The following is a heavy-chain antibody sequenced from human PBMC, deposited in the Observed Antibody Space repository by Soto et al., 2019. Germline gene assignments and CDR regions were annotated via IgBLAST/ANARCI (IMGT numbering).Heavy chain of an antibody. D-gene: IGHD3-3*01. CDR3: ARLLNDFWSGYYTGPDY. J-gene: IGHJ4*02. V-gene: IGHV5-51*01. Sequence: GESLQISCKGSGYSFTNYWIGLMRQMHGKGLEWMGIIYPGDSDTRYSPSFQGQVTISADKSISTAYLQWSSLKASDTAMYYCARLLNDFWSGYYTGPDYWGQGTLVTVSS. CDR2: IYPGDSDT. CDR1: GYSFTNYW.